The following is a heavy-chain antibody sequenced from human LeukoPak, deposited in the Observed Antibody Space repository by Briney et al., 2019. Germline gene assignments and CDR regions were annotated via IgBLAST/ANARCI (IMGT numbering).Heavy chain of an antibody. CDR2: IYYSGST. V-gene: IGHV4-39*07. CDR1: GGSISDSTYY. Sequence: SETLSLTCTVSGGSISDSTYYWGWIRQPPGMALEWIGSIYYSGSTYYNPSLKSRVTISVDTSKNQFSLNLSSVTAADTAVYYCARACTMTTRFDTWGQGTLVTVSS. J-gene: IGHJ5*02. CDR3: ARACTMTTRFDT. D-gene: IGHD4-17*01.